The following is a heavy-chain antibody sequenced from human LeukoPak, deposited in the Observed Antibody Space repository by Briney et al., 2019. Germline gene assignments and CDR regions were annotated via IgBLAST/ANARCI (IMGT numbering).Heavy chain of an antibody. CDR2: IIPIFGTA. CDR3: ARGSGSSSWLLGFPFDP. Sequence: GASVKVSCKASGGTFSSYAISWVRQAPGQGLEWMGGIIPIFGTANYAQKFQGRVTITADESTSTAYMELSSLRSEDTAVYYCARGSGSSSWLLGFPFDPWGQGTLVTVSS. J-gene: IGHJ5*02. CDR1: GGTFSSYA. V-gene: IGHV1-69*13. D-gene: IGHD6-13*01.